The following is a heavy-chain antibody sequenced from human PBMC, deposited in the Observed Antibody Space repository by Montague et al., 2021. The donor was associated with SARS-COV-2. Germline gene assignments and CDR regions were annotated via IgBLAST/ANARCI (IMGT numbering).Heavy chain of an antibody. CDR1: GDSMRSSY. V-gene: IGHV4-59*13. CDR3: ARSVVGGTYRHTRWFDP. J-gene: IGHJ5*02. Sequence: SETLSLTYTVSGDSMRSSYWNWIRQPPGKGLEYIGYTYYSGVANYNPSLRSRVTISLDTSKNQFSLNLRSVTAADTAVYYCARSVVGGTYRHTRWFDPWGQGTLVTVFS. CDR2: TYYSGVA. D-gene: IGHD3-16*02.